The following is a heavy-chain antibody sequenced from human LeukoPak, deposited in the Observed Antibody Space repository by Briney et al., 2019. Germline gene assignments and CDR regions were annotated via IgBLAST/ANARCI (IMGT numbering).Heavy chain of an antibody. CDR3: ARESPSGSLDY. Sequence: PGGSLRLSCVASGFTLSSHPMHWVRQAPGKGLESVSAISTNGGTTYYANSVRGRFIISRDNSHNTLYLQMGRLRTDDTAIYYCARESPSGSLDYWGQGTLVTVSS. J-gene: IGHJ4*02. CDR1: GFTLSSHP. CDR2: ISTNGGTT. V-gene: IGHV3-64*01. D-gene: IGHD1-26*01.